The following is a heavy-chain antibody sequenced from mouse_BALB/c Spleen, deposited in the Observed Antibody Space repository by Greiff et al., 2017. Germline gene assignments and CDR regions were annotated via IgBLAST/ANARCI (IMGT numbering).Heavy chain of an antibody. V-gene: IGHV6-6*02. J-gene: IGHJ2*01. CDR3: IRQSHYYGPFDY. CDR1: GFTFSNYW. Sequence: EVKLMESGGGLVQPGGSMKLSCVASGFTFSNYWMNWVRQSPEKGLEWVAEIRLKSNNYATHYAESVKGRFTISRDDSKSSVYLQMNNLRAEDTGIYYCIRQSHYYGPFDYWGQGTTLTVSS. CDR2: IRLKSNNYAT. D-gene: IGHD1-2*01.